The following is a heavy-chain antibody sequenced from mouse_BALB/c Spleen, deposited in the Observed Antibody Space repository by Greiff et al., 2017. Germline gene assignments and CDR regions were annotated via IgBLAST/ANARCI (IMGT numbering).Heavy chain of an antibody. CDR1: GYSITSGYY. CDR2: ISYDGSN. V-gene: IGHV3-6*02. CDR3: ARDLNYGSMDY. Sequence: DVKLQESGPGLVKPSQSLSLTCYVTGYSITSGYYWNWIRQFPGNKLEWMGYISYDGSNNYNPSLKNRISITRDTSKNQFFLKLNSVTTEDTATYYCARDLNYGSMDYWGQGTSVTVSS. D-gene: IGHD2-2*01. J-gene: IGHJ4*01.